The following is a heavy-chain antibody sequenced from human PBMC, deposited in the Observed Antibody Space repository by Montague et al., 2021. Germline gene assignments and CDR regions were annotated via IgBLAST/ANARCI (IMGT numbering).Heavy chain of an antibody. J-gene: IGHJ5*01. CDR2: ITSDGSDT. V-gene: IGHV3-74*01. Sequence: SLRLSCAASGFSFSSLWMHWVRQAPGKGLVWFSQITSDGSDTNYADSVKGRFTISRDNAKSTLYLQMNSLRDEDTAVYYCVRDRPTAWFDSWGQGTLVTVS. D-gene: IGHD5-18*01. CDR1: GFSFSSLW. CDR3: VRDRPTAWFDS.